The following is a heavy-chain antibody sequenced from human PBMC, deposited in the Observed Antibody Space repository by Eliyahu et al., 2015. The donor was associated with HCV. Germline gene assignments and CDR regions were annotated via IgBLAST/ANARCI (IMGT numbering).Heavy chain of an antibody. V-gene: IGHV3-15*01. CDR3: TTTMTAVNKWGY. Sequence: EVQLVESGGGLVKPGGSLRLSCAASGLPFSDAWMSWVRQAPGKGLEWVGRIKSTTDGVGTDYASPLKGRFSISRDDSKNTLYLQMISLKTEDTARYYCTTTMTAVNKWGYWGQGTLVTVSS. D-gene: IGHD4-11*01. CDR1: GLPFSDAW. CDR2: IKSTTDGVGT. J-gene: IGHJ4*02.